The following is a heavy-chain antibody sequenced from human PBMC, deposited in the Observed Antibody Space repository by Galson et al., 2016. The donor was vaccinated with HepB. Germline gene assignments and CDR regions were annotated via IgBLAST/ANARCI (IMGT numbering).Heavy chain of an antibody. CDR3: AREPMIAVLAANNWFDP. CDR1: GYTFTNYY. Sequence: SVKVSCKASGYTFTNYYMHWVRQAPGQGLEWMGVTNPSGDITSYAQKFEGRVTVTRDTSTSTVYMELSSLRSEDTAVYYCAREPMIAVLAANNWFDPWGQGTLVTVSS. J-gene: IGHJ5*02. CDR2: TNPSGDIT. V-gene: IGHV1-46*01. D-gene: IGHD3-22*01.